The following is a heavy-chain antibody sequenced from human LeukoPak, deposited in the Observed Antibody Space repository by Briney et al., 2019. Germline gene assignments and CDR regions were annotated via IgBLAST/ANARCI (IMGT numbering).Heavy chain of an antibody. J-gene: IGHJ4*02. CDR1: GFTFSNFW. Sequence: GGSLRLSCAASGFTFSNFWMHWVRQAPGKGLVWVSRTNSDGSTTDYADSVKGRFTISRDNAKNTLYLQMNSLRAEDTAVYYGARALTCTFEYWGQGTLVTVSS. D-gene: IGHD2-8*01. CDR2: TNSDGSTT. V-gene: IGHV3-74*01. CDR3: ARALTCTFEY.